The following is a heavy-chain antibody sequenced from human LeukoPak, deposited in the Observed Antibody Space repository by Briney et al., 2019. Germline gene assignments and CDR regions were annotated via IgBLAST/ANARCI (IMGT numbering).Heavy chain of an antibody. Sequence: GGSLRLSCAASGFTFSSYWMHWVRQAPGKGLVWVSRVNSDGSTTNYADSVKGRFTISRDNAKNTLYVQMNSLGAEDTAVYYCARARYYDSPDYWGQGTLVTVSS. D-gene: IGHD3-22*01. V-gene: IGHV3-74*01. J-gene: IGHJ4*02. CDR2: VNSDGSTT. CDR3: ARARYYDSPDY. CDR1: GFTFSSYW.